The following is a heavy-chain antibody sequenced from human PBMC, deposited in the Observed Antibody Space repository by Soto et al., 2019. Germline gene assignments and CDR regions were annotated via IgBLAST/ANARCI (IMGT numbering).Heavy chain of an antibody. CDR3: ARLYGGNSTRWN. D-gene: IGHD4-17*01. Sequence: ASVKVCCKASGGTFSSYAISWVRQAPGQGLEWMGGIIPIFGTANYAQKFQGRVTITADESTSTAYMELSSLRSEDTAVYYCARLYGGNSTRWNWGQGTLVTVSS. V-gene: IGHV1-69*13. CDR1: GGTFSSYA. J-gene: IGHJ4*02. CDR2: IIPIFGTA.